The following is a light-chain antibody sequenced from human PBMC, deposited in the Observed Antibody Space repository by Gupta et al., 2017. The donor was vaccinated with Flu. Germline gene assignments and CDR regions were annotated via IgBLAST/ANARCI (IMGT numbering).Light chain of an antibody. J-gene: IGLJ2*01. CDR2: HDS. V-gene: IGLV3-1*01. CDR3: QAWDTSTWV. Sequence: SSELTQPPSVSVSPGQTASITCSGDKLGDKYASWYQQKPGQSPVMVIYHDSKRPSGIPERFSGSNSGNTATLTISGTQARDEADYYCQAWDTSTWVFGGGTKLTVL. CDR1: KLGDKY.